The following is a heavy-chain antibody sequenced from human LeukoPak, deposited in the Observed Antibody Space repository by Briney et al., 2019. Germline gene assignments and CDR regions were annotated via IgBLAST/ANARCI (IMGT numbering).Heavy chain of an antibody. CDR2: INSDGINT. CDR1: GFTFSSYA. D-gene: IGHD3-22*01. Sequence: WGSLGLSCAASGFTFSSYAMHWVRQAPGKGLVWVSRINSDGINTSYADSVKGRFTISRDNAKNTLNLQMNSLRAEDTAVYYCARDLGQYYDTSDNWFDPWGQGTLVTVSS. J-gene: IGHJ5*02. V-gene: IGHV3-74*01. CDR3: ARDLGQYYDTSDNWFDP.